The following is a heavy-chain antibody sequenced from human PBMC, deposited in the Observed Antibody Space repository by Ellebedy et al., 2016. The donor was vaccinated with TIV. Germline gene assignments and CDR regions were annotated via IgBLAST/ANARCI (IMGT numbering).Heavy chain of an antibody. CDR2: IWYDAFNK. Sequence: GESLKIPCAAPGFTFSSYGMHWVRQAPGKGLEWVAGIWYDAFNKYYADSVKGRFTISRDNSKNTLYLQMDSLRAEDTAVYYCAREQSPYYDILTDSFDYWGQGSLVTVSS. CDR3: AREQSPYYDILTDSFDY. D-gene: IGHD3-9*01. V-gene: IGHV3-33*01. J-gene: IGHJ4*02. CDR1: GFTFSSYG.